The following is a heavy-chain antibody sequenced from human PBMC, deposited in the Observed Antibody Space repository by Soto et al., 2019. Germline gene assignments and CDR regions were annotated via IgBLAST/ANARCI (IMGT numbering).Heavy chain of an antibody. Sequence: QVQLVESGGGVVQPGRSLRLSCAASGFTFSSYGMHWVRQAPGKGLEWVAVISYDGSNKYYADSVKGRFTISRDNSKNTRYLQMNSLRAEDTAVYYCAKLGVGARYYGMDVWGQGTTVTVSS. D-gene: IGHD1-26*01. CDR1: GFTFSSYG. V-gene: IGHV3-30*18. CDR2: ISYDGSNK. CDR3: AKLGVGARYYGMDV. J-gene: IGHJ6*02.